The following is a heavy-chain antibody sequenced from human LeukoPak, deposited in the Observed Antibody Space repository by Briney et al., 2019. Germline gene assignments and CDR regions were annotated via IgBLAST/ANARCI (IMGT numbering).Heavy chain of an antibody. J-gene: IGHJ4*02. CDR1: GFTFSSYW. CDR2: IKQDGSEK. D-gene: IGHD3-10*01. CDR3: AREGLLWFGELSHNFDY. Sequence: GGSLRLSCAASGFTFSSYWMSWVRQAPGKGLEWVANIKQDGSEKYYVDSVKGRFTISRDNAKNSLYLQMNSLRAEDTAVYYCAREGLLWFGELSHNFDYWGQGTLVTVSS. V-gene: IGHV3-7*01.